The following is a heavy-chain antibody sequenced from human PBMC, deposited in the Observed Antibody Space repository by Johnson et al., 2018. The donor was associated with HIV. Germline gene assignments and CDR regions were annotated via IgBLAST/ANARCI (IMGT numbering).Heavy chain of an antibody. J-gene: IGHJ3*01. V-gene: IGHV3-7*01. D-gene: IGHD3-16*01. CDR2: IKQDASEK. CDR1: GFIVRITY. Sequence: VQLVESGGGLVQPGGSLRLSCAASGFIVRITYMSWVRQAPGKGLECVANIKQDASEKYYVDSLKGRFTIFRDNSENTLYLQMNSLRAEDTAVYFCAKDRTSWGFDAFDLWGQGTMVTVSS. CDR3: AKDRTSWGFDAFDL.